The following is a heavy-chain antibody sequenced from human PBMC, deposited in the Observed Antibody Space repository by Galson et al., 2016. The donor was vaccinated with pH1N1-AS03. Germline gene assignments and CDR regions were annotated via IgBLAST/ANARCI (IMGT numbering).Heavy chain of an antibody. CDR2: IKEDGSEK. J-gene: IGHJ4*02. CDR1: GFMFSKYW. D-gene: IGHD2-2*01. Sequence: SLRLSCAASGFMFSKYWMNWVRQAPGKGLEWVANIKEDGSEKDHADSVKGRFTISRDSSKNTLYLQMNSLRAEDTAVYYCARLRVVVVPAALGGSDYFDSWGQGTLVTVSS. V-gene: IGHV3-7*03. CDR3: ARLRVVVVPAALGGSDYFDS.